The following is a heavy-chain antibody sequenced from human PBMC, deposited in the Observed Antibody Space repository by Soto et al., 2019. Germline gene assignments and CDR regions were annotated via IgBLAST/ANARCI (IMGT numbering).Heavy chain of an antibody. J-gene: IGHJ2*01. CDR2: ISGSGGST. Sequence: EVQLLESGGGLVQPGGSLRLSCAASGFTFSSYAMSWVRQAPGKGLEWVSAISGSGGSTYYADSVKGRFTISRDNSKNSVYLQMNSLKAEDTAVYDCAKRTVGWYFDLWGRGTLVTVSS. V-gene: IGHV3-23*01. D-gene: IGHD4-17*01. CDR1: GFTFSSYA. CDR3: AKRTVGWYFDL.